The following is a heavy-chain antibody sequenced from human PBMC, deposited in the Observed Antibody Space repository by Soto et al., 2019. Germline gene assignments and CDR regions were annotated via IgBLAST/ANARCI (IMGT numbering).Heavy chain of an antibody. CDR1: GDXVSSNRGT. Sequence: QXLSLTCAISGDXVSSNRGTWNWIRQSPSRGLEWLGRTYYRSKWYNDYAVYVKSRITINPDTSKNQFSMKLNSVTPEDTAVYYCARGRDGYNDYWGQGTLGTVSS. D-gene: IGHD5-12*01. V-gene: IGHV6-1*01. J-gene: IGHJ4*02. CDR2: TYYRSKWYN. CDR3: ARGRDGYNDY.